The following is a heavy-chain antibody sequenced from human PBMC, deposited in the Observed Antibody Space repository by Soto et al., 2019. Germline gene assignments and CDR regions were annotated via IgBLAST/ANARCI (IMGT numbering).Heavy chain of an antibody. CDR2: IKSQGDGGTR. CDR3: TTDHQAYCDGTTCYAGNYYYDDMDV. V-gene: IGHV3-15*01. CDR1: VFSVRNAW. J-gene: IGHJ6*02. D-gene: IGHD2-2*01. Sequence: PGGSLRLSCAASVFSVRNAWMSWVRQAPGKGLEWVGHIKSQGDGGTRDYAAPVKGRFTISRDDSKNTLFLQMNSLKNEDTAVYFCTTDHQAYCDGTTCYAGNYYYDDMDVWGQGTTVTVSS.